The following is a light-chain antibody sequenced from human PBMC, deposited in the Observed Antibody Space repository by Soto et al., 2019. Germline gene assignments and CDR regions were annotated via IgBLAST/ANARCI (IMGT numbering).Light chain of an antibody. CDR1: QSVSSSR. Sequence: DIVLTQSPATLSLSPGERATLPCGASQSVSSSRLAWYQQKPALAPRLLIYDASSRATGIPDRFSGSGSGTDFTLTTSRLEPEDFAVYYCQQYGNSPITFGQGTRLEIK. CDR3: QQYGNSPIT. J-gene: IGKJ5*01. CDR2: DAS. V-gene: IGKV3D-20*01.